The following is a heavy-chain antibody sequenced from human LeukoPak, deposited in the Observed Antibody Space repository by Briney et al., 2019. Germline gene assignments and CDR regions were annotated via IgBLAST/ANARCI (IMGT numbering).Heavy chain of an antibody. D-gene: IGHD1-14*01. CDR2: INPNSGGT. V-gene: IGHV1-2*02. CDR3: ARDSRVGIRGSKKSIDY. Sequence: ASVKVSCKASGYTFTGYYMHWVRQAPGQGLEWMGWINPNSGGTNYAQKFQGRVTMTRDTSISTAYMELSRLRSDDTAVYYCARDSRVGIRGSKKSIDYWGQGTLVTVSS. CDR1: GYTFTGYY. J-gene: IGHJ4*02.